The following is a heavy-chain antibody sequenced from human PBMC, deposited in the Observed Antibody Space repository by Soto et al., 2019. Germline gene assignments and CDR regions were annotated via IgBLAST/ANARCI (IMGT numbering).Heavy chain of an antibody. CDR3: AKARAPITMIVVVITDY. J-gene: IGHJ4*02. Sequence: GGSLRLSCAASGFTFSSYAMSWVRQAPGKGLEWVSAISGSGGSTYYADSVKGRFTISRDNSKNTLYLQMNSLRAEDTAVYYCAKARAPITMIVVVITDYWGQGTLVTVSS. D-gene: IGHD3-22*01. V-gene: IGHV3-23*01. CDR1: GFTFSSYA. CDR2: ISGSGGST.